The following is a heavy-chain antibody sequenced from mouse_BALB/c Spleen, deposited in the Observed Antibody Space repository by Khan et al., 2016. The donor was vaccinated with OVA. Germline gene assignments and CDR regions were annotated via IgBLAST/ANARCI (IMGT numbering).Heavy chain of an antibody. CDR2: ISYSGST. V-gene: IGHV3-2*02. CDR1: GYSITSDYA. J-gene: IGHJ2*01. Sequence: EVQLQESGPGLVKPSQSLSLTCTVTGYSITSDYAWNWIRQFPGNKLEWMGYISYSGSTGYNPSLKSRISITRDTSKNQFFLQLNSVTTEDTATYYCARVFTTVYFDYWGQGTTLTVSS. D-gene: IGHD1-1*01. CDR3: ARVFTTVYFDY.